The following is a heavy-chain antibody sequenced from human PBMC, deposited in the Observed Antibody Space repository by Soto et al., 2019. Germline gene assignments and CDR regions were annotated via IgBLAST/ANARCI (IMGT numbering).Heavy chain of an antibody. Sequence: GGSLRLSCAASGFTFSSYAMSWVRQAPGKGLEWVSAISGSGGSTYYADSVKGRFTISRDNSKNTLYLQMNSLRAEDTAVYYCAKVRYFDWLGFPAHYYGMDVWGQGTTVTVSS. J-gene: IGHJ6*02. CDR2: ISGSGGST. V-gene: IGHV3-23*01. CDR1: GFTFSSYA. CDR3: AKVRYFDWLGFPAHYYGMDV. D-gene: IGHD3-9*01.